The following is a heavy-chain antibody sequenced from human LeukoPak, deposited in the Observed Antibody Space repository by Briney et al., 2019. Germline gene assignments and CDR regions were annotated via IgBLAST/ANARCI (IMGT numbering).Heavy chain of an antibody. CDR3: ATQWELQLDY. J-gene: IGHJ4*02. CDR2: IYYSGST. V-gene: IGHV4-39*01. Sequence: PSETLSLTCTVSGGSISGSSYYWGWIRQPPGKGLEWIGSIYYSGSTYYNPSLKSRVTISVDTSKNQFSLKLSSVTAADTAVYYCATQWELQLDYWGQGTLVTVSS. D-gene: IGHD1-26*01. CDR1: GGSISGSSYY.